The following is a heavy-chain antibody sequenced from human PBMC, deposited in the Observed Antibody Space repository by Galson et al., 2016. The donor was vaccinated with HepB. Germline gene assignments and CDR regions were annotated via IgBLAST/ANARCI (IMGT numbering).Heavy chain of an antibody. CDR3: ARQYSSSSFYYGMDV. V-gene: IGHV6-1*01. Sequence: CAISGDSVSSNSATWNWIRQSPSRGLEWLGRTYYRSKWYNDYAVSVKSRVTFNPDTSTNQSSLHLNSVTPEDTAVYYCARQYSSSSFYYGMDVWGQGTTVTVSS. J-gene: IGHJ6*02. CDR2: TYYRSKWYN. CDR1: GDSVSSNSAT. D-gene: IGHD6-6*01.